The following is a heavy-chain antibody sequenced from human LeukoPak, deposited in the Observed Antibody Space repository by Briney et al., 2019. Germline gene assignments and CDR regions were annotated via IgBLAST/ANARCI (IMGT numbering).Heavy chain of an antibody. J-gene: IGHJ3*02. V-gene: IGHV3-21*01. D-gene: IGHD2-2*01. CDR3: ARLIVVIPAPLDMTMVGDAFDM. Sequence: PGGSLRLSCAASGFTFSSYSMNWVRQAPGKGLEWVSSISSSSSYIYYADSVKGRFTISRDNAKNSLFLQMNSLRAEDTAVYYCARLIVVIPAPLDMTMVGDAFDMWGQGTTVTVSS. CDR1: GFTFSSYS. CDR2: ISSSSSYI.